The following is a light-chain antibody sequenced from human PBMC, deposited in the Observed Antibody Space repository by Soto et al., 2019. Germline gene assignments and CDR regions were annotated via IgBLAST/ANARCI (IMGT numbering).Light chain of an antibody. CDR1: QSVNSNY. V-gene: IGKV3-20*01. CDR2: GAS. Sequence: EIVLTQSPGALSLSTGERATLSCRASQSVNSNYLAWYQQKPGQAPRLLIYGASNRATGIPDRFSGSGSGTDFTLTITRLEPEDSAVYYCQQYGTSPRTFGQGTKVDIK. J-gene: IGKJ1*01. CDR3: QQYGTSPRT.